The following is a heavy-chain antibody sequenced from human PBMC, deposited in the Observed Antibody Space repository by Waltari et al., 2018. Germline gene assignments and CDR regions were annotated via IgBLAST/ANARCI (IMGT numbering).Heavy chain of an antibody. CDR2: ISSSGSTI. D-gene: IGHD3-10*01. CDR3: ARVSGELLYYYYGMDV. Sequence: EVQLVESGGGLVQPGGSLRLSCAASGFTFSSYEMNWVRQAPGNGLEWVSYISSSGSTIYYADSVKVRFTISRDNAKNSLYLQMNSLRAEDTAVYYCARVSGELLYYYYGMDVWGQGTTVTVSS. J-gene: IGHJ6*02. CDR1: GFTFSSYE. V-gene: IGHV3-48*03.